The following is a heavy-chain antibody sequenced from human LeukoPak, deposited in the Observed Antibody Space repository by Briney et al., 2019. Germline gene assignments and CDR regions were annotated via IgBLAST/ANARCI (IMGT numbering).Heavy chain of an antibody. J-gene: IGHJ6*02. V-gene: IGHV4-59*01. Sequence: GXSIXXYYWNWIRQPPGKXLEWIGYIYYSGSTNYNPSLKSRVTISVDTSKNQFSLKLNSVTAADTAVYYCARLGGQQQLVLTSSYGMDVWGQGTTVTVSS. CDR3: ARLGGQQQLVLTSSYGMDV. D-gene: IGHD6-13*01. CDR2: IYYSGST. CDR1: GXSIXXYY.